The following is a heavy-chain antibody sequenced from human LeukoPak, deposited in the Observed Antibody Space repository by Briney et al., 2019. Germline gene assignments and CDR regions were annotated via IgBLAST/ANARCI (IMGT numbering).Heavy chain of an antibody. CDR1: GGSISSYY. CDR2: IYTSGST. CDR3: ARDIEVGANFYYYYGMDV. J-gene: IGHJ6*02. Sequence: PETLSLTCTVSGGSISSYYWSWIRQPAGKGLEWIGRIYTSGSTNYNPSLKSRVTMSVDTSKNQFSLKLSSVTAADTAVYYCARDIEVGANFYYYYGMDVWGQGTTVTVSS. D-gene: IGHD1-26*01. V-gene: IGHV4-4*07.